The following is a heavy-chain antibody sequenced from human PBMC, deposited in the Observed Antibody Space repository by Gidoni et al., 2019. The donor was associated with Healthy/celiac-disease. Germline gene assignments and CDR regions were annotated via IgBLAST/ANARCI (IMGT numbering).Heavy chain of an antibody. J-gene: IGHJ4*02. CDR2: IYYSGST. Sequence: QVQLQESGPGLVKPSETRYLNCTVSGGSISSYYWSWIRQPPGKGLEWLGYIYYSGSTNYNPSLKSRVTMSVDMSKNQISLKLSSVTAADTAVYYCASSVRFLEWLLHWGQGTLVTVSS. D-gene: IGHD3-3*01. CDR3: ASSVRFLEWLLH. CDR1: GGSISSYY. V-gene: IGHV4-59*01.